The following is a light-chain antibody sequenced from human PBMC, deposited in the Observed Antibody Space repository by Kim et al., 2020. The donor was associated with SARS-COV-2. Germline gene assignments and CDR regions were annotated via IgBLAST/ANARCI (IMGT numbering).Light chain of an antibody. CDR2: DAS. V-gene: IGKV3-11*01. Sequence: LSPGERAPLSCRASQSVSRSLSWYQQKPGQPPKLVIYDASNRATGIPARFSGSGSETDFTLTISSLEPEDFVVYYCQQRRDWPITFGQGTRLEIK. J-gene: IGKJ5*01. CDR1: QSVSRS. CDR3: QQRRDWPIT.